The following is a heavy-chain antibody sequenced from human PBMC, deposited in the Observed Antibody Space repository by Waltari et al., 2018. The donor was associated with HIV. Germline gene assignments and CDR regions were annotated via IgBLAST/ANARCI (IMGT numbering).Heavy chain of an antibody. Sequence: PGLVKPSQTLSLSCTVSGASISSDDHYWNWIRQPPGKGLEWIGSIYYSGSTYYNPSLKSRVTISIDKSKNQFSLKLTSVTAADTAVYFCAREVMVVVVPAAIYWFDPWGQGTLVTVSS. CDR2: IYYSGST. D-gene: IGHD2-2*02. CDR1: GASISSDDHY. CDR3: AREVMVVVVPAAIYWFDP. J-gene: IGHJ5*02. V-gene: IGHV4-30-4*08.